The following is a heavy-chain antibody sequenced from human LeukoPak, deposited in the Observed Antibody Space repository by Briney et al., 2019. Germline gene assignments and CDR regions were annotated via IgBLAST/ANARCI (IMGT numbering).Heavy chain of an antibody. D-gene: IGHD1-26*01. CDR1: RFTFSNYW. J-gene: IGHJ3*02. CDR3: AREGSYLDAFDM. V-gene: IGHV3-7*01. Sequence: PGGSLRLSCAAARFTFSNYWMSWVRQAPGKGLEWVAAINQDASVKDFVDSVKGRFTISRDNAKNSLYLQMNSLRPEDTAVYYCAREGSYLDAFDMWGRGTMVTVSS. CDR2: INQDASVK.